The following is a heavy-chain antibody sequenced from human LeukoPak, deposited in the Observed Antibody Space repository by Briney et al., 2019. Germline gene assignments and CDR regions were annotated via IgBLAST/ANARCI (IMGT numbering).Heavy chain of an antibody. CDR2: IYSGGIT. Sequence: GGSLRLSCAASGFTFTSSAMSWVRQAPGKGLEWVSLIYSGGITYYADSVKGRFTISRDNSKNTVYLQMNSLRAEDTAVYYCARYYYDSSGYPYYFDYWGQGTLVTVSS. D-gene: IGHD3-22*01. J-gene: IGHJ4*02. V-gene: IGHV3-53*01. CDR1: GFTFTSSA. CDR3: ARYYYDSSGYPYYFDY.